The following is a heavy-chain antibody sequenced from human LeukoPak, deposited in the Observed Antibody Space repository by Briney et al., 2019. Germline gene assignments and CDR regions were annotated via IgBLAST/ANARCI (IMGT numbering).Heavy chain of an antibody. J-gene: IGHJ4*02. CDR3: ARASGLASFDY. Sequence: GRSLRLSCAASGFTFSSYAMHWVRQAPGKGLEWVAVISYDGSNKYYADSVKGRFTISRDNSKNTLYLQMNSPRAEDTAVYYCARASGLASFDYWGQGTLVTVSS. CDR1: GFTFSSYA. CDR2: ISYDGSNK. V-gene: IGHV3-30*01. D-gene: IGHD3/OR15-3a*01.